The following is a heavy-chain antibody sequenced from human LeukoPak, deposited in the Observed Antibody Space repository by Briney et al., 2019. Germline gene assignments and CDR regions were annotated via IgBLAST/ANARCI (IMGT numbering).Heavy chain of an antibody. CDR3: ARQSLDRITMIVVVTPHGAFDI. D-gene: IGHD3-22*01. V-gene: IGHV1-69*13. Sequence: GSSVKVSCKASGGTFSSYAISWVRQAPGQGLEWMGGIIPIFGTANYAQKFQGRVTITADESTSTAYMELSSLRSEDTAVYYCARQSLDRITMIVVVTPHGAFDIWGQGTMVTVSS. J-gene: IGHJ3*02. CDR1: GGTFSSYA. CDR2: IIPIFGTA.